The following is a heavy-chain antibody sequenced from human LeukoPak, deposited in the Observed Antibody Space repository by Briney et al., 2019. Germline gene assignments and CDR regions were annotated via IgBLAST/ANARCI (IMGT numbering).Heavy chain of an antibody. CDR1: GFTFSSYA. J-gene: IGHJ5*02. CDR2: ISSNGGST. V-gene: IGHV3-64*01. Sequence: TGGSLRLSCAASGFTFSSYARHWVRQAPGKGLEYVSAISSNGGSTYYANPLRGRFTISRDNSKNPLYLQMGSLRAEDMAVYYCARGHSGYGALFGVCWFDPWGQGTLVTVSS. D-gene: IGHD5-12*01. CDR3: ARGHSGYGALFGVCWFDP.